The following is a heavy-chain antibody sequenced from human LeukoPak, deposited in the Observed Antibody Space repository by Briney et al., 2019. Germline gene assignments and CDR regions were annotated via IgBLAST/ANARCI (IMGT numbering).Heavy chain of an antibody. CDR2: IYPGDSDT. CDR1: GYSFTSYW. Sequence: GESLKISCKGSGYSFTSYWIGWVRQMPGKGLEWMGIIYPGDSDTRYSPSFQGQVTISADKSISTAYLQWSSLKASDTAMYYCARSPARGAAYMTTVWGYYYMDVWGKGTTVTVSS. D-gene: IGHD4-11*01. CDR3: ARSPARGAAYMTTVWGYYYMDV. V-gene: IGHV5-51*01. J-gene: IGHJ6*03.